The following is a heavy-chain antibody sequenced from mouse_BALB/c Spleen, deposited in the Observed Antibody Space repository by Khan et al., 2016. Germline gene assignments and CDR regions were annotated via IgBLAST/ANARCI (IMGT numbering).Heavy chain of an antibody. CDR3: ARHRGEWYYYV. V-gene: IGHV3-8*02. CDR1: GDSFTSGY. CDR2: ICYSGGA. J-gene: IGHJ1*01. Sequence: EVQLQESGPSLVKPSQTLSLTCSVTGDSFTSGYWNWIRKFPVNKLDYMGYICYSGGAYYNPSLISRISITPDTSKNQYDLQLNSVTTGAPATYYCARHRGEWYYYVWGAGTTVTVSP.